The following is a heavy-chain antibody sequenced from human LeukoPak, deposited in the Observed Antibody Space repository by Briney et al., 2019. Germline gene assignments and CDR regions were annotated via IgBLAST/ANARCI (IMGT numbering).Heavy chain of an antibody. Sequence: ASVKVSCKASGYTFTNSYIHWVRQAPGQVLEWMGLINPDGGNTNYAQNFQGRVTMTTDTSTSTAYMELRSLRSDDTAVYYCARDYYDSSGHPNYWGQGTLVTVSS. V-gene: IGHV1-46*01. CDR3: ARDYYDSSGHPNY. J-gene: IGHJ4*02. D-gene: IGHD3-22*01. CDR1: GYTFTNSY. CDR2: INPDGGNT.